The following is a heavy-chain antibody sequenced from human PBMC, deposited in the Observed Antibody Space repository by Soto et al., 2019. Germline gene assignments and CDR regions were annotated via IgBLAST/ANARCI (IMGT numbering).Heavy chain of an antibody. CDR3: ARVFSVAANIPDDY. Sequence: SETLSLTCAVYGGSFSGYYWSWIRQPPGKGLEWIGEINHSGSTNYNPSLKNRVTISVDTSKNQFSLKLSSVTAADTAVYYCARVFSVAANIPDDYWGQGTLVTVSS. CDR1: GGSFSGYY. CDR2: INHSGST. J-gene: IGHJ4*02. V-gene: IGHV4-34*01. D-gene: IGHD6-25*01.